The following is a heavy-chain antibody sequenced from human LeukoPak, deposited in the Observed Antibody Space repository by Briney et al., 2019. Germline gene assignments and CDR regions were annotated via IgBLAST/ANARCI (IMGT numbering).Heavy chain of an antibody. D-gene: IGHD3-10*01. CDR1: GGSISSYY. J-gene: IGHJ5*02. V-gene: IGHV4-4*07. CDR2: IYTSGST. Sequence: LETLSLTCTVSGGSISSYYWSWIRQPPGKGLEWIGRIYTSGSTNYNPSLKGRVTMSVDTSKNQFSLKLSSVTAADTAVYYCAREVLWFGELLSNWFDPWGQGTLVTVSS. CDR3: AREVLWFGELLSNWFDP.